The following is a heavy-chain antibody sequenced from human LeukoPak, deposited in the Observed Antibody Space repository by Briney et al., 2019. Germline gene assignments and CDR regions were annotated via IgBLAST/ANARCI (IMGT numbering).Heavy chain of an antibody. D-gene: IGHD3-16*02. CDR1: GFTFSSYE. CDR2: ISSSGSTI. V-gene: IGHV3-48*03. Sequence: GGSLRLSCAASGFTFSSYEVNWVRQAPGKGLEWVSYISSSGSTIYYADSVKGRFTISRDNAKNSLYLQMNSLRAEDTAVYYCARRQNVWGSYRSAFDYWGQGTLVTVSS. CDR3: ARRQNVWGSYRSAFDY. J-gene: IGHJ4*02.